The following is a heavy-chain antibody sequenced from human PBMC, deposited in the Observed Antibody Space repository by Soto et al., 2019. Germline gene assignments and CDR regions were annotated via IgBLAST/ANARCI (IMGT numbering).Heavy chain of an antibody. CDR2: MNPANGNA. D-gene: IGHD6-19*01. J-gene: IGHJ5*02. V-gene: IGHV1-8*01. CDR1: GYNFISSN. Sequence: QEQLVQSGAEVKRPGASVKISCRASGYNFISSNINWVRQAAGQRPEWLGWMNPANGNAAFARHFQGRVTMTRDTSTDTAYMELGGLSSGDTAIYDCARAVGIAVTGLDLWGPGTLVTVS. CDR3: ARAVGIAVTGLDL.